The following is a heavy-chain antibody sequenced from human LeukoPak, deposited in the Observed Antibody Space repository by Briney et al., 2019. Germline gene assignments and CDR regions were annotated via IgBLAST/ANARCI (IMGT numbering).Heavy chain of an antibody. V-gene: IGHV4-61*02. D-gene: IGHD2/OR15-2a*01. CDR2: IYTSGST. CDR3: ARGPYYADTPGAFDI. Sequence: SETLSLTCTVSGGSIGSSSYYWNWIRQPAGKGLEWIGRIYTSGSTNYNPSLKSRVTISVDTSKNQFSLKLSSVTAADTAVYYCARGPYYADTPGAFDIWGQGTMVTVSS. CDR1: GGSIGSSSYY. J-gene: IGHJ3*02.